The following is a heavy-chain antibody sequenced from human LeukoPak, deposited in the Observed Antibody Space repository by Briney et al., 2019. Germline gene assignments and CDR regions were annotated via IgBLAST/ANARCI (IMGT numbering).Heavy chain of an antibody. Sequence: PSETLSLTCTVSGGSISSYYWSWIRQPAGKGLEWIGRIYTSGSTNYNPSLKSRVTMSVDTSKNQFSLKLSSVTAADTAVYYCARGYGSGRGDYYYYMDVWGKGTTVTISS. CDR1: GGSISSYY. J-gene: IGHJ6*03. V-gene: IGHV4-4*07. CDR2: IYTSGST. CDR3: ARGYGSGRGDYYYYMDV. D-gene: IGHD3-10*01.